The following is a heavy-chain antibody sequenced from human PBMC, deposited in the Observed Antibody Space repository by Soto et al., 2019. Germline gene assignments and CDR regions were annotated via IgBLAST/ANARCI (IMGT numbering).Heavy chain of an antibody. CDR1: GFTVSSNY. J-gene: IGHJ3*02. V-gene: IGHV3-66*01. D-gene: IGHD2-2*02. CDR3: ARDTPAAIMADAFDI. Sequence: GGSLRLSCAASGFTVSSNYMSWVRPAPGKGLEWVSVIYSGGSTYYADSVKGRFTISRDNSKNTLYLQMNSLRAEDTAVYYCARDTPAAIMADAFDIWGQGTMVTRLL. CDR2: IYSGGST.